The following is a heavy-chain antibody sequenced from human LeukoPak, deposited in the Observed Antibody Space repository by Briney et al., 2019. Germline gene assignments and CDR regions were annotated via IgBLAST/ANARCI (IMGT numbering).Heavy chain of an antibody. V-gene: IGHV3-74*01. CDR2: IEGGAIDT. Sequence: PGGSLRLPCKASGFIFSLYWMHWVRQVPGKGLVWVSRIEGGAIDTDYADFVKGRFTISRDNAKNTLYLQMNTLRVEDTAVYYCTRDLMDYDVSTGLHHYYMDVWGQGTTVTVSS. CDR1: GFIFSLYW. D-gene: IGHD3-9*01. J-gene: IGHJ6*02. CDR3: TRDLMDYDVSTGLHHYYMDV.